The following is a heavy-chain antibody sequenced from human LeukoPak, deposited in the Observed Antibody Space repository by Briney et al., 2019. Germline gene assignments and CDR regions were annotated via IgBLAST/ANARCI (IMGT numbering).Heavy chain of an antibody. V-gene: IGHV3-11*04. J-gene: IGHJ6*03. CDR2: ISSSGSTT. Sequence: PGGSLRLSCAASGFTFSDYYMSWIRQAPGKGLEWVSYISSSGSTTYYADSVKGRFTISRDNAKNSLYLQMNSLRAEDTAVYYCAKGPAAMTSYYYYYMDVWGKGTTVTVSS. D-gene: IGHD2-2*01. CDR1: GFTFSDYY. CDR3: AKGPAAMTSYYYYYMDV.